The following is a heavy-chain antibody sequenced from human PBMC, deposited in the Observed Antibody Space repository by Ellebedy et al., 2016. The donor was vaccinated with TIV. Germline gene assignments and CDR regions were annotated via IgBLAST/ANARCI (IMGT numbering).Heavy chain of an antibody. V-gene: IGHV1-3*01. CDR3: ARDLYSGNLS. CDR2: INAGNGDT. CDR1: GYTFNKYG. Sequence: AASVKVSCKASGYTFNKYGIHWVRQAPGQGLEWMGWINAGNGDTKYSQKLQGRLTITRDTSATTAYIELSSLRFEDTAVYYCARDLYSGNLSWGQGTLVTVSS. J-gene: IGHJ5*02. D-gene: IGHD1-26*01.